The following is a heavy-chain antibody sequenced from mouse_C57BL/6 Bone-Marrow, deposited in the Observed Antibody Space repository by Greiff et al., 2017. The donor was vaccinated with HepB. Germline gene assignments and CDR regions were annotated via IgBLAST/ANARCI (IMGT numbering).Heavy chain of an antibody. V-gene: IGHV5-17*01. CDR1: GFTFSDYG. CDR2: ISSCSSTI. CDR3: ASPYYYGSSYDFAY. J-gene: IGHJ3*01. Sequence: EVQAVESGGGLVKPGGSLQLSCAASGFTFSDYGMHWVRQAPEKGLEWVAYISSCSSTIYYADTVKGRFTISRDNAKNTLFLQMTSLRSEDTAMYYCASPYYYGSSYDFAYWGQGTLVTVSA. D-gene: IGHD1-1*01.